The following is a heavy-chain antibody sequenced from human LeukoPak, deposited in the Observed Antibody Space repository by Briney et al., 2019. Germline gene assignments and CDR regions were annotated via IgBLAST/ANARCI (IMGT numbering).Heavy chain of an antibody. CDR3: ATDLPYDYVWGSYPY. CDR2: FDPEDGET. V-gene: IGHV1-24*01. D-gene: IGHD3-16*02. Sequence: ASVKVSCTVSVYTLTELSMHWVRQAPGKGLEWMGGFDPEDGETIYAQKFQGRVTMTEDTSTDTAYMELSSLRSEDTAVYYCATDLPYDYVWGSYPYWGQGTLVTVSS. J-gene: IGHJ4*02. CDR1: VYTLTELS.